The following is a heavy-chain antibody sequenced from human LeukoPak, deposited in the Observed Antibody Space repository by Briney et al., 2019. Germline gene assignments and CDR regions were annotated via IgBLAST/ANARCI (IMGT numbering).Heavy chain of an antibody. CDR2: INPNSGGT. V-gene: IGHV1-2*06. J-gene: IGHJ3*02. CDR1: GYTFTGYY. D-gene: IGHD3-22*01. Sequence: ASVKVSCKASGYTFTGYYMHWVRQAPGQGLEWMGRINPNSGGTNYAQKFQGRVTMTRDMSMSTAYMELSRLRSVDTAVYYCAGEDNSSGYRPFDIWGQGTMVTVPS. CDR3: AGEDNSSGYRPFDI.